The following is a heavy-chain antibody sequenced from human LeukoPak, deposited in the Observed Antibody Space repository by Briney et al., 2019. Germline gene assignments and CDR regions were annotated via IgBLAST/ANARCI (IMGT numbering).Heavy chain of an antibody. D-gene: IGHD6-13*01. V-gene: IGHV3-23*01. CDR1: GLTFRSYA. Sequence: GGSLRLSCAVSGLTFRSYAMIWVRQAPGKGLEWVSLISGSGARTHYGDSVKGRFTISRDNSKNTLYLQMNSLRAEDTAVYYCAKDRRYSSSWFSYWGQGTLVTVSS. CDR3: AKDRRYSSSWFSY. J-gene: IGHJ4*02. CDR2: ISGSGART.